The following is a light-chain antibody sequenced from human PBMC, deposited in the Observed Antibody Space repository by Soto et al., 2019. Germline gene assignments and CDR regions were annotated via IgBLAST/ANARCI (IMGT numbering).Light chain of an antibody. J-gene: IGLJ1*01. CDR1: SSDVGGYNY. CDR3: SSFTSSTTDV. CDR2: NVN. Sequence: QSVLTQPASVSGSPGQSITISCTGTSSDVGGYNYVSWYQQHPGEVPKLIIFNVNNRPSGVSNRFSGSKSGNTASLTISGLQAEDEADYYCSSFTSSTTDVFGTGTKLTVL. V-gene: IGLV2-14*01.